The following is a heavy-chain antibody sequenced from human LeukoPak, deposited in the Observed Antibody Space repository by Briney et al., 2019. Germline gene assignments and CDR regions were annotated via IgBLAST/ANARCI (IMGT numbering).Heavy chain of an antibody. D-gene: IGHD2-8*01. Sequence: KPSETLSLTCTVSGGSISSTTYYWGWIRQPPGKGLEWIGSIYYSGSTWYNPSLKSRVTVSADTSKNQFSLKLTSVTAADTAVYYCARDRACSNGVCSYFDYWGQGTVVTVSS. J-gene: IGHJ4*02. V-gene: IGHV4-39*01. CDR2: IYYSGST. CDR3: ARDRACSNGVCSYFDY. CDR1: GGSISSTTYY.